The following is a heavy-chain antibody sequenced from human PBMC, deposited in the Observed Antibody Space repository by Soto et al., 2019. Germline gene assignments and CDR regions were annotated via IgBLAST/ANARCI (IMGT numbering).Heavy chain of an antibody. CDR2: ISAYNGNT. J-gene: IGHJ6*02. V-gene: IGHV1-18*04. D-gene: IGHD6-19*01. Sequence: GQLVQSGAEVKKPGASVKVSCKASGYTFTSYGISWVRQAPGQGLEWMGWISAYNGNTEYAQNFQGRVTMTTDTSTSTAYMELRRVRSDDTAVYYCARDGRVVAVAGTDYYYGMDVWGQGTTVTVSS. CDR1: GYTFTSYG. CDR3: ARDGRVVAVAGTDYYYGMDV.